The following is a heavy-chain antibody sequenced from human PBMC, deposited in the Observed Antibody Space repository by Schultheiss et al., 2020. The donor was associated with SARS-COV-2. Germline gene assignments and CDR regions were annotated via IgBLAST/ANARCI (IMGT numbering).Heavy chain of an antibody. CDR3: ARLLGYCSSTSCSIPSYYYYYYMDV. V-gene: IGHV4-59*08. J-gene: IGHJ6*03. CDR2: IYYSGST. D-gene: IGHD2-2*01. Sequence: SETLSLTCTVSGGSISSYYWSWIRQPAGKGLEWIGRIYYSGSTNYNPSLKSRVTISLDTSKNQFSLKLSSVTAADTAVYYCARLLGYCSSTSCSIPSYYYYYYMDVWGKGTTVTVSS. CDR1: GGSISSYY.